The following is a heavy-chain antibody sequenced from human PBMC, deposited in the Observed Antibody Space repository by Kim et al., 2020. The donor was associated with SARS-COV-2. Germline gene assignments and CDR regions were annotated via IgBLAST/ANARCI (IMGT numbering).Heavy chain of an antibody. Sequence: SETLSLTCTVSGGSISSYYWSWIRQPPGTGLEWIGYIYYSGSTNYNPSLKRRVTISVDTSKNQFSLKLSSVTAADTAVYYCARITGDFAFDIWGQGTMVTVSS. J-gene: IGHJ3*02. CDR1: GGSISSYY. D-gene: IGHD7-27*01. CDR2: IYYSGST. CDR3: ARITGDFAFDI. V-gene: IGHV4-59*01.